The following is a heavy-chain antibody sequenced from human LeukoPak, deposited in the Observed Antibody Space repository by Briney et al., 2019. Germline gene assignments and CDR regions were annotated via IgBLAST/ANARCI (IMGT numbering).Heavy chain of an antibody. CDR1: GFTFSDYY. V-gene: IGHV3-11*01. Sequence: GGSLRLPCAASGFTFSDYYMSWIRQAPGKGLEWVSYISSSGSTIYYADSVKGRFTISRDNAKNSLYLQMNSLRAEDTAVYYCARQHIAAAGNWFDPWGQRTLVTVSS. CDR2: ISSSGSTI. J-gene: IGHJ5*02. CDR3: ARQHIAAAGNWFDP. D-gene: IGHD6-13*01.